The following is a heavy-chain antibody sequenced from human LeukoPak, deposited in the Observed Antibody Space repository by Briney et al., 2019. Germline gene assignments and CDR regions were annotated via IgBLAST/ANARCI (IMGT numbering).Heavy chain of an antibody. CDR1: GGSISISSYY. D-gene: IGHD1-26*01. Sequence: SETLSLTCTVSGGSISISSYYWGWIRQPPGKGLEWIGSIYYSGSTYYNPSLKSRVTISVDTSKNQFPLKLSSVTAADTAVYYCARPHPYSGSYKSYFDYWGQGTLVTVSS. V-gene: IGHV4-39*01. CDR2: IYYSGST. CDR3: ARPHPYSGSYKSYFDY. J-gene: IGHJ4*02.